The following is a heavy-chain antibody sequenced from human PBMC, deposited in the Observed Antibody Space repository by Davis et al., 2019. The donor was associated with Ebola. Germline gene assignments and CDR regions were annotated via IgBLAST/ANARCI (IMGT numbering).Heavy chain of an antibody. D-gene: IGHD6-19*01. CDR1: GGSISSYY. CDR3: ARGAIAVAASFDY. V-gene: IGHV4-59*01. Sequence: SETLSLTCTVSGGSISSYYWSWIRQPPGKGLEWIGYIYYSGSTNYSPSLKSRVTISVDTSKTQFSLKLSSVTAADTAVYYCARGAIAVAASFDYWGQGTLVTVSS. J-gene: IGHJ4*02. CDR2: IYYSGST.